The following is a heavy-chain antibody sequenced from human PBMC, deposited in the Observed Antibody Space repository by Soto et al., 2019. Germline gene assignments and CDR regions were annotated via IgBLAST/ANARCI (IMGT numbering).Heavy chain of an antibody. CDR2: ISAYNGNT. V-gene: IGHV1-18*01. Sequence: QVQLVQSGAEVKKPGASVKVSCKASGYTFTSYGISWVRQAPGQGLEWMGWISAYNGNTNYAQKLQGRVTMTTDTSTSTAYMELRSPRSDDTAVYYCARDRPLRLGELSSNYFDYWGQGTLVTVSS. J-gene: IGHJ4*02. CDR3: ARDRPLRLGELSSNYFDY. D-gene: IGHD3-16*02. CDR1: GYTFTSYG.